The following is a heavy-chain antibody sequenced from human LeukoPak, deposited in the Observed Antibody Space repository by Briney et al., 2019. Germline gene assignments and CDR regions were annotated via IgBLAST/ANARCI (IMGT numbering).Heavy chain of an antibody. CDR2: IYYSGST. CDR1: GGSISSSSYY. Sequence: SETLSLTCTVSGGSISSSSYYWGWIRQPPGKGLEWIGSIYYSGSTYYNPSLKSRVTISVDTSKNQFSLKLSSVTAADTAVYYCAVDYGGNSPYLSAFDIWGQGTMVTVSS. V-gene: IGHV4-39*07. CDR3: AVDYGGNSPYLSAFDI. D-gene: IGHD4-23*01. J-gene: IGHJ3*02.